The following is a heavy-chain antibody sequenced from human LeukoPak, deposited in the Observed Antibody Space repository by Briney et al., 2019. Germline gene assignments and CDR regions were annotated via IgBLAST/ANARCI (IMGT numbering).Heavy chain of an antibody. CDR2: IIPILGIA. CDR1: GGTFSSYA. V-gene: IGHV1-69*10. J-gene: IGHJ4*02. Sequence: SVTLSCKASGGTFSSYAISWVRQAPGQGLEWMGRIIPILGIANYAQRFQGRVTITADKSTSTAYMELSSLRSEDTAVYYCARDPHYYDSSGYRYDYWGQGTLVSVSS. CDR3: ARDPHYYDSSGYRYDY. D-gene: IGHD3-22*01.